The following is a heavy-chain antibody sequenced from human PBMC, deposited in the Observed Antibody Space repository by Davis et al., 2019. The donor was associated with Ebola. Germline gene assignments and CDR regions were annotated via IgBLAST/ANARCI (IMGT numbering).Heavy chain of an antibody. D-gene: IGHD3-16*01. CDR1: GSTLPTST. J-gene: IGHJ2*01. V-gene: IGHV3-30-3*02. Sequence: GGPLRSPCLALGSTLPTSTLHWVPQAPGKGLEWSPLISSVGSREASADSVEARFPIPKDNSGNTLYLHLNALTAEDTALYYCAKLRSHDYTDSSDDFYLDLWGRGTLVTVSS. CDR3: AKLRSHDYTDSSDDFYLDL. CDR2: ISSVGSRE.